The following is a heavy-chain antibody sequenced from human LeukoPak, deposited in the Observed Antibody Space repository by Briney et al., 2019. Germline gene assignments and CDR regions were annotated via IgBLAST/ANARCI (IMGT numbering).Heavy chain of an antibody. J-gene: IGHJ6*04. Sequence: GGSLRLSCAASGFTFSSYEMNWVRPAPGKGLEWVSYISSSGSTIYYADSVKGRFTISRDNAKNSLYLQMNSLRAEDTAVYYCARAGYCSGGSCYYMSFGMDVWGKGTTVTVSS. V-gene: IGHV3-48*03. CDR2: ISSSGSTI. D-gene: IGHD2-15*01. CDR3: ARAGYCSGGSCYYMSFGMDV. CDR1: GFTFSSYE.